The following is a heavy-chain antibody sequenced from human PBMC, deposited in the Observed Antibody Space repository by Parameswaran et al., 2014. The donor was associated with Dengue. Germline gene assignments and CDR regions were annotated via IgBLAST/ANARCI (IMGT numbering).Heavy chain of an antibody. J-gene: IGHJ4*02. CDR3: ARGYSGYDYAYYFDY. V-gene: IGHV1-2*02. D-gene: IGHD5-12*01. CDR2: INPNSGST. Sequence: WVRQALDRLEWMGWINPNSGSTNYAQKFQGRVTMTRDTSISTAYMELSRLRSDDTAVYYCARGYSGYDYAYYFDYWAQGTLVTVS.